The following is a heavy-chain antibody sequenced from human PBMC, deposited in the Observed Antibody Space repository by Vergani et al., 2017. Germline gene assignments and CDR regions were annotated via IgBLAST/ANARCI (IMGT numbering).Heavy chain of an antibody. CDR3: ARRAKRSNSGGWPFYYYYMDV. D-gene: IGHD4-23*01. CDR2: ISYDGSNK. V-gene: IGHV3-30-3*01. J-gene: IGHJ6*03. Sequence: QVQLVESGGGVVQPGRSLRLSCAASGFTFSSYAMHWVRQAPGKGLEWVAVISYDGSNKYYADSVKGRFTISRDNSKNTLYLQMNSLRAEDTAVYYCARRAKRSNSGGWPFYYYYMDVWGKGTTVTVSS. CDR1: GFTFSSYA.